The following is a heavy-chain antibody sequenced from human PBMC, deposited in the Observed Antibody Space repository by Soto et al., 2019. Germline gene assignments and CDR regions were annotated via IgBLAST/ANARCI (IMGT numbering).Heavy chain of an antibody. J-gene: IGHJ5*02. CDR3: ARKGGSSWYWFDP. CDR1: GFTFSDYY. V-gene: IGHV3-11*06. Sequence: GGSLRLSCAASGFTFSDYYMSWIRQAPGKGLEWVSYISSSSSYTNYADSVKGRFTISRDNAKNSLYLQMNSLRAEDTAVYYCARKGGSSWYWFDPWGQGTLVTSPQ. CDR2: ISSSSSYT. D-gene: IGHD6-13*01.